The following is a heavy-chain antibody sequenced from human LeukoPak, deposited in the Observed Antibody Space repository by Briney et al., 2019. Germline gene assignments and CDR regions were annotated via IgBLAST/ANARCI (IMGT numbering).Heavy chain of an antibody. V-gene: IGHV3-23*01. CDR2: ISGSGGST. J-gene: IGHJ4*02. D-gene: IGHD6-13*01. Sequence: GGTLRLSCVASGFTFSTYGMSWVRQAPGKGLEWVSAISGSGGSTYYADSVKGRFTISRDNSKNTLYLQMNSLRAEDTAVYYCARDKFYSSSYFDYWGQGTLVTVSS. CDR3: ARDKFYSSSYFDY. CDR1: GFTFSTYG.